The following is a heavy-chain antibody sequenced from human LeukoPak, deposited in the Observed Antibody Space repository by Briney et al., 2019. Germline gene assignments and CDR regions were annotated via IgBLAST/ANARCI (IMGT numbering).Heavy chain of an antibody. CDR3: ARQWGKLTSFDY. Sequence: SETLSLTCAVYGGSFSGYYWSWIRQPPGKGLEWIGEINHSGSTNYNPSLKSRVTISVDTSKNQFSLKLSSVTAADTAVYYCARQWGKLTSFDYWGQGTLVTVSS. CDR2: INHSGST. J-gene: IGHJ4*02. D-gene: IGHD2-8*01. CDR1: GGSFSGYY. V-gene: IGHV4-34*01.